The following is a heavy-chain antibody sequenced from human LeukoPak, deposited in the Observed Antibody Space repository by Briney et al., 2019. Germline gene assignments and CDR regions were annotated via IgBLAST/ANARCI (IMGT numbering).Heavy chain of an antibody. CDR1: GYTFTSYH. CDR3: ARELGLLSIAAPGGYWYFDL. D-gene: IGHD6-6*01. CDR2: INPSDGRT. J-gene: IGHJ2*01. V-gene: IGHV1-46*01. Sequence: ASAKVSCKASGYTFTSYHMHWVRQAPGHGLEWMGIINPSDGRTSYAQKFQGRVTMTRDTSTSTIYMELSSLRSEDTAVYYCARELGLLSIAAPGGYWYFDLWGRGTLVTVSS.